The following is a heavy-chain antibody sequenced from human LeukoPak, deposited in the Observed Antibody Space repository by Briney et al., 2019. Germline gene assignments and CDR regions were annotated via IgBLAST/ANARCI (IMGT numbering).Heavy chain of an antibody. CDR3: ARPQRYSNYALDY. CDR2: IYYSGST. D-gene: IGHD4-11*01. V-gene: IGHV4-39*01. J-gene: IGHJ4*02. Sequence: SETLSLTCTVSGGSITSSSYYWGWIRQPPGKGLEWFGSIYYSGSTYYNPSLKSRVTISVDTSKNQFSLKLSSVTAADTAVYYCARPQRYSNYALDYWGQGTLVTVSS. CDR1: GGSITSSSYY.